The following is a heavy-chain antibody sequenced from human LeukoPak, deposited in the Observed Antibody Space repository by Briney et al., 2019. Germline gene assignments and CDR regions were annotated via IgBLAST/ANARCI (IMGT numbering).Heavy chain of an antibody. D-gene: IGHD6-13*01. Sequence: PGGSLRLSCAASGFTFSSYGMHWVRQAPGKGLEWVSVIYSGGSTYYANSVKGRFTISRDNSKNTLYLQMNSLRAEDTAVYYCARDVSSWGQGTLVTVSS. CDR3: ARDVSS. CDR2: IYSGGST. CDR1: GFTFSSYG. J-gene: IGHJ4*02. V-gene: IGHV3-66*01.